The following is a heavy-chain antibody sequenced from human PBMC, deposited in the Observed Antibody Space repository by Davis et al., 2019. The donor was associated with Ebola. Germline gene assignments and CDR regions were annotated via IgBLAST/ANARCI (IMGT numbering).Heavy chain of an antibody. D-gene: IGHD1-26*01. CDR2: IYSGGST. CDR1: GFTVSSNY. J-gene: IGHJ4*02. Sequence: GESLKISCAASGFTVSSNYMSWVRQAPGKGLEWVSVIYSGGSTYYADSVKGRFTISRDNSKNTLYLQMNSLRAEDTAVYYCAKVGGSYPSEDYWGQGTLVTVSS. CDR3: AKVGGSYPSEDY. V-gene: IGHV3-66*02.